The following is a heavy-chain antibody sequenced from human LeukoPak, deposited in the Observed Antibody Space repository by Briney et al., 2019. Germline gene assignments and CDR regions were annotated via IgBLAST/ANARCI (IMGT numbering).Heavy chain of an antibody. J-gene: IGHJ4*02. Sequence: PGGSLRLSCAASGFTFSSYSMNWVRQAPGKGLEWVSSISSSSSYIYYADSVKGRFTISRDNAKNSLYLQMNSLRAEDTAVYYCARGDYDFWSGPNAPFDYWGQGTLVTVSS. D-gene: IGHD3-3*01. CDR2: ISSSSSYI. CDR1: GFTFSSYS. V-gene: IGHV3-21*01. CDR3: ARGDYDFWSGPNAPFDY.